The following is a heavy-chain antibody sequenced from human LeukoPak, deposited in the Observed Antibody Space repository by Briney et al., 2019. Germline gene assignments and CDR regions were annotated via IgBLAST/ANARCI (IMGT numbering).Heavy chain of an antibody. CDR2: IFYDGSNK. Sequence: GGSLRLSCAASGFTFSKNGMHWVRQAPGKGLEWVAVIFYDGSNKYYADSVKGRFTISRDNSKNTLYLQMNSLRTEDTAVYYCAKGRTPSGYDLDYWGQGTLVTVSS. CDR1: GFTFSKNG. CDR3: AKGRTPSGYDLDY. V-gene: IGHV3-30*18. J-gene: IGHJ4*02. D-gene: IGHD5-12*01.